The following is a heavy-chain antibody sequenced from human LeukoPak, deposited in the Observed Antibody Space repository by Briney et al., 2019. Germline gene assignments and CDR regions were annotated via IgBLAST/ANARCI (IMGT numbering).Heavy chain of an antibody. CDR3: ARDRSRSTFDF. D-gene: IGHD5/OR15-5a*01. V-gene: IGHV3-11*01. CDR2: ISSSDSTM. J-gene: IGHJ4*02. CDR1: GFTFSDYY. Sequence: GGSLRLSCAASGFTFSDYYMGWIRQAPGKGLEWVSYISSSDSTMYYADSVKGRFTISRDNAKNSLSLQMSSLRAADTAVYYCARDRSRSTFDFWGQGTLVTVSS.